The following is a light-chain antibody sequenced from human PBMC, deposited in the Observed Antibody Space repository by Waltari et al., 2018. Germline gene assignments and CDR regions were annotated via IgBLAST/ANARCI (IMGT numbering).Light chain of an antibody. V-gene: IGKV3-20*01. Sequence: EIVLTQSPGTLSLSPGERVTLSCRASQSVRRFLAWYQLKPGQAPRLLISDASSRATGIPDRFSGSGFGTDFSLTISRLEREDFAVYYCQKYGSLPATFGQGTKVEIK. J-gene: IGKJ1*01. CDR1: QSVRRF. CDR3: QKYGSLPAT. CDR2: DAS.